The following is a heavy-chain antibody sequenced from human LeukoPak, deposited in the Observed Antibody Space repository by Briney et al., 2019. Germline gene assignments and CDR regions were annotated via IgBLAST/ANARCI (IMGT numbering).Heavy chain of an antibody. CDR2: ISSDGSNE. V-gene: IGHV3-30*04. J-gene: IGHJ4*02. CDR3: AREKYCTRTDCLHGRFYFDL. Sequence: GGSLRLSCAASGFIFSAYAMHWVRQAPGKGLEWVSIISSDGSNERCADSVKGRFTISRDNSRNTLYLQMNTLRPEDTAVYYCAREKYCTRTDCLHGRFYFDLWGQGTLVTVSA. D-gene: IGHD2-2*01. CDR1: GFIFSAYA.